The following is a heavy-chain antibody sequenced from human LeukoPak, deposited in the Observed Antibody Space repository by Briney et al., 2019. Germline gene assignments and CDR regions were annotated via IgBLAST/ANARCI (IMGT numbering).Heavy chain of an antibody. CDR1: GGSISTSNYY. CDR3: ARQVATKGEWAFDV. Sequence: SETLSLTCTVSGGSISTSNYYWGWIRQPPGKGLEWIGNIFYSGSTYYSPSLRSRVAISLDTSRNQFSLKLNSLTAADTAVYYCARQVATKGEWAFDVWGQGTMVTVSS. J-gene: IGHJ3*01. V-gene: IGHV4-39*07. D-gene: IGHD5-12*01. CDR2: IFYSGST.